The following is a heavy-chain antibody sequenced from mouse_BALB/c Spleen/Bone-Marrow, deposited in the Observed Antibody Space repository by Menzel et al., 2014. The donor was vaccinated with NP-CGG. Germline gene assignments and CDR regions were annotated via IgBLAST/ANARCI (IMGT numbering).Heavy chain of an antibody. V-gene: IGHV5-17*02. Sequence: EVKVEESGGGLVQPGGSRKLSCAASGFTFSSFGMHWVRQAPGKGLEWVAYISSGSSPIFYADTVKGRFTISRDNPKNTLFLQMTSLRSEDTAIYYCTRGGNWEDFDYWGQGTTLTVSS. J-gene: IGHJ2*01. CDR2: ISSGSSPI. CDR3: TRGGNWEDFDY. CDR1: GFTFSSFG. D-gene: IGHD4-1*01.